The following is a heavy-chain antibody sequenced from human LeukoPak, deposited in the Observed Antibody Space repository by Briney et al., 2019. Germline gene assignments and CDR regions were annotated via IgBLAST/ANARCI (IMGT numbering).Heavy chain of an antibody. Sequence: PGGSLRLSCAASGFTFSNYAMNWVRQAPGKGLEWVSTITSGENTYYADSVKGRFTISRDNSKNTLYLQMNSLRAEDTAVYYCARDPAVAGDYLEYWGQGTLVTVSS. J-gene: IGHJ4*02. CDR2: ITSGENT. V-gene: IGHV3-23*01. CDR1: GFTFSNYA. D-gene: IGHD6-19*01. CDR3: ARDPAVAGDYLEY.